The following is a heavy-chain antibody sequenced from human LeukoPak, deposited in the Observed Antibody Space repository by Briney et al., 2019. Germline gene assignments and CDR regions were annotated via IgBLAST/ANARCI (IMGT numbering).Heavy chain of an antibody. CDR1: GYSFTSYW. D-gene: IGHD3-10*01. CDR3: ARRSSGSLDF. V-gene: IGHV5-51*01. Sequence: GESLKISCKASGYSFTSYWIGWVRQMPGKGLEWMGIIFPGDSDTRYSPSIQGQVTISADESTSTAYLQWSSLKASDTAMYYCARRSSGSLDFWGQGTLATVSS. J-gene: IGHJ4*02. CDR2: IFPGDSDT.